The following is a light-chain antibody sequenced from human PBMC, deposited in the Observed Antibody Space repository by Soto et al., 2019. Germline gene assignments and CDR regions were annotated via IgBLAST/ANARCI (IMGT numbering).Light chain of an antibody. CDR1: QSISSY. CDR3: QQSYSTPYT. Sequence: DIQMTQSPSSLSASVGDRVTITCRASQSISSYLNWYQQKPGKAPKLQIYAASSLQSGVPSRFSGSGSGTDFTLTISSLQPEDFSTYYSQQSYSTPYTFGQGTKLEIK. J-gene: IGKJ2*01. CDR2: AAS. V-gene: IGKV1-39*01.